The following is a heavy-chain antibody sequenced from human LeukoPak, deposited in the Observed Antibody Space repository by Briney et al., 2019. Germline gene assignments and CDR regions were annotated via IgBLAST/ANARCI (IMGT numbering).Heavy chain of an antibody. CDR2: IWDDGSNQ. Sequence: PGGSLRLSCAASGFVFSTYGMHWVRQAPGKGLEWVAVIWDDGSNQYYVDSVRGRFTISRDNSKNTLYLQMNSLRAEDTAVYYCAKDPTPYVGASADWGQGTLVTVSS. V-gene: IGHV3-33*06. CDR3: AKDPTPYVGASAD. D-gene: IGHD1-26*01. CDR1: GFVFSTYG. J-gene: IGHJ4*02.